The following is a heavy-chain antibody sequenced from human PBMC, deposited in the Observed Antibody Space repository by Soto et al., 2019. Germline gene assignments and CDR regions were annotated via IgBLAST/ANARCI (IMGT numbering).Heavy chain of an antibody. CDR1: GYPFSDNQ. CDR2: INPKSDDT. V-gene: IGHV1-2*02. CDR3: ARKHALDYIRWGLDP. Sequence: ASVKVSCKASGYPFSDNQIHWLRRAPGQGLEWMGRINPKSDDTNYAQKFPGRVTMTRDTSIDTAYLELTGLTSDDTATYYCARKHALDYIRWGLDPWGQGTLVTV. D-gene: IGHD4-4*01. J-gene: IGHJ5*02.